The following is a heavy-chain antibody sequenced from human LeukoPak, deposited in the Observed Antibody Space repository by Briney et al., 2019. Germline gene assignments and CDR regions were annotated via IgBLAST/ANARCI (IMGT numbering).Heavy chain of an antibody. CDR1: GFTVSSNY. J-gene: IGHJ4*02. D-gene: IGHD3-22*01. CDR2: IYSGGST. V-gene: IGHV3-66*01. CDR3: ARDYYDSSGYLPFDY. Sequence: GGSLRLSCAASGFTVSSNYTSWVRQAPGKGLEWVSVIYSGGSTYYADSVKGRFTISRDNSKNTLYLQMNSLRAEDTAVYYCARDYYDSSGYLPFDYWGQGTLVTVSS.